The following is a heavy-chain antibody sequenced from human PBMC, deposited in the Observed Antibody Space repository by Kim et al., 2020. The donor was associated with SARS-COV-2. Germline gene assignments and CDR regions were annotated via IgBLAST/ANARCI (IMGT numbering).Heavy chain of an antibody. CDR2: VSDDGRNK. CDR1: GFTFKNYG. CDR3: AKDHRSGSYGLGGSDI. Sequence: GGSLRLSCAASGFTFKNYGIHWVRQSPGKGLEWVAFVSDDGRNKYYVDSVKGRFTISRDNSKNTLYLQMNSLRAEDTAVYYCAKDHRSGSYGLGGSDIWGQGTMVTVSS. J-gene: IGHJ3*02. D-gene: IGHD1-26*01. V-gene: IGHV3-30*18.